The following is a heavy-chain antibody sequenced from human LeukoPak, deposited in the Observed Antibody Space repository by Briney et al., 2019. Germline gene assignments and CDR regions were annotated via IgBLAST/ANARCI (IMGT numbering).Heavy chain of an antibody. CDR2: INHSGST. D-gene: IGHD1-7*01. CDR1: GGSFSGYY. CDR3: ARGTPITGTTPYYFDY. J-gene: IGHJ4*02. V-gene: IGHV4-34*01. Sequence: PSETQSLTCAVYGGSFSGYYWSWIRQPPGKGLEWIGEINHSGSTNYNPSLKSRATISVDTSKNQFSLKLSSVTAADTAVYYCARGTPITGTTPYYFDYWGQGTLVTVSS.